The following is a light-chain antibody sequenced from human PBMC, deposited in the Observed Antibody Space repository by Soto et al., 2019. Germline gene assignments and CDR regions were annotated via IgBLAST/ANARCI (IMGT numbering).Light chain of an antibody. CDR2: LTS. J-gene: IGKJ1*01. Sequence: EIVLTQSPATLSAFPGDRVTLSCRASQAVNTRLAWYQHKPGQAPRLLIYLTSNRAAGVPSRFSAWGSETDFTLTISDVQPEDFAVYYCHQRQSWPRTFGKGTKV. V-gene: IGKV3-11*01. CDR1: QAVNTR. CDR3: HQRQSWPRT.